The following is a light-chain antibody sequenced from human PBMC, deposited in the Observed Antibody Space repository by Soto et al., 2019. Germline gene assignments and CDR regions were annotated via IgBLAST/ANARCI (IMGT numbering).Light chain of an antibody. CDR1: SSDVGSYNL. CDR2: EVS. CDR3: CSYASSSTYV. V-gene: IGLV2-23*02. J-gene: IGLJ1*01. Sequence: HSVLTQPASLSGSPGQSITISCTGTSSDVGSYNLVSWYQQHPGKAPKLMIYEVSKRPSGVSNRFSGSKSGNTASLTISGLQAEDEADYYCCSYASSSTYVFGTGTKVTVL.